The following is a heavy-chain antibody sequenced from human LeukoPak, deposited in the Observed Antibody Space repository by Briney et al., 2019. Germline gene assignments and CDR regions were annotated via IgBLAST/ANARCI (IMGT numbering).Heavy chain of an antibody. CDR1: GGSISSYY. CDR3: ARDSNWNYDY. Sequence: SETLSLTCTVSGGSISSYYWSWIRQPPGKGLEWIGYISYSGSTNYNPSLKSRVTMSVDASKKQFSLKLSSVTAADTAVYYCARDSNWNYDYWGQGTLVTVSS. CDR2: ISYSGST. D-gene: IGHD1-7*01. J-gene: IGHJ4*02. V-gene: IGHV4-59*01.